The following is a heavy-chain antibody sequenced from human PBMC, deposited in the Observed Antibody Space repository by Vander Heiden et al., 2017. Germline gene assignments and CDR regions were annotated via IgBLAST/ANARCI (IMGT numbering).Heavy chain of an antibody. V-gene: IGHV3-15*01. CDR2: IKSKSDGGTT. Sequence: VQLLESRGGLVKTGMSLRLSCGATGGFTFTNPCISWVRQAPGKGLEWVGRIKSKSDGGTTEYPAPMKGRFTSSRDESQNMLYLQMDSLKTDDTAVYYCVTDPGRFDAFDFWGQGTMVTVSS. CDR1: GGFTFTNPC. J-gene: IGHJ3*01. CDR3: VTDPGRFDAFDF.